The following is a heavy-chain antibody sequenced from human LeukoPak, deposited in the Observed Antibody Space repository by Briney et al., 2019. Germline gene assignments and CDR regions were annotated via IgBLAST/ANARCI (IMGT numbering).Heavy chain of an antibody. CDR2: IYTSGST. Sequence: PSETLSLTCTVSGGSISSGSYYWSWIRQPAGKGLEWIGRIYTSGSTNYNPSLKSRVTISVDTSKNQFSLKLSSVTAADTAVYYCAREAVYYDSSGYYYDTYYYYMDVWGKGTTVTISS. J-gene: IGHJ6*03. CDR3: AREAVYYDSSGYYYDTYYYYMDV. V-gene: IGHV4-61*02. D-gene: IGHD3-22*01. CDR1: GGSISSGSYY.